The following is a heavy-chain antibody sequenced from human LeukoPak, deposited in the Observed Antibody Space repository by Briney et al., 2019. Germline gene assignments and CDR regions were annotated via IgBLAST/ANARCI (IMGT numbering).Heavy chain of an antibody. D-gene: IGHD3-22*01. V-gene: IGHV3-23*01. CDR1: GFTSTIYG. Sequence: GGSLRLSCTASGFTSTIYGMTWVRQAPGKGLEWVATISGTGARTYYADSAKGRFTISRDSSKNTVDLQINSLRAEDTAVYYCARSHSSDHPDLDYWGQGTLVTVSS. J-gene: IGHJ4*02. CDR3: ARSHSSDHPDLDY. CDR2: ISGTGART.